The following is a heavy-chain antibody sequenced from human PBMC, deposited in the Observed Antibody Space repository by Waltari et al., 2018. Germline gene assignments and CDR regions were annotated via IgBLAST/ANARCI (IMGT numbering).Heavy chain of an antibody. D-gene: IGHD4-17*01. CDR2: ISTSSSYI. J-gene: IGHJ3*02. Sequence: EVQLVESGGGLVKPGGSLRPSCAASGFTFSSYSMNWVRQAPGKGLEWVSSISTSSSYIYYADSVKGRFTISRDNAKNSLYLQMNSLRAEDTAVYYCARGGIYGDYFGFDIWGQGTMVTVSS. CDR1: GFTFSSYS. CDR3: ARGGIYGDYFGFDI. V-gene: IGHV3-21*01.